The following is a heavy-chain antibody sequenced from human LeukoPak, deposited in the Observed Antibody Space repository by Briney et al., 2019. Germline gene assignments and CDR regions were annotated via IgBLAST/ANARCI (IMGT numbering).Heavy chain of an antibody. D-gene: IGHD5-18*01. V-gene: IGHV3-21*01. Sequence: PGGSLRLSCAASGFTFSSYSMNWVRQAPGKGLEWVSSISSSSSYIYYADSVKGRFTISRDNAKNSLYLQMNSLRAEDTAVYYCVREARGYHYTYFDYWGQGTLVTVSS. CDR3: VREARGYHYTYFDY. CDR1: GFTFSSYS. J-gene: IGHJ4*02. CDR2: ISSSSSYI.